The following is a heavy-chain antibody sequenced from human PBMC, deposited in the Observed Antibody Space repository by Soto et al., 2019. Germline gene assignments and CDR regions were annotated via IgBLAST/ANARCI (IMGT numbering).Heavy chain of an antibody. Sequence: GGSLRLSCAASGFTVSSNYMSWVRQAPGKGLEWVSVIYSGGSTYYADSVKGRFTISRDNSKNTLYLQMNSLRAEDTAVYYCAREGYSYGYGMDVWGQGTTVTVSS. CDR3: AREGYSYGYGMDV. CDR1: GFTVSSNY. V-gene: IGHV3-53*01. J-gene: IGHJ6*02. D-gene: IGHD5-18*01. CDR2: IYSGGST.